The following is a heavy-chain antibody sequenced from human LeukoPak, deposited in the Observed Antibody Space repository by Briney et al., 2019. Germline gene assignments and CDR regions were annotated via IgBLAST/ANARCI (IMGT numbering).Heavy chain of an antibody. D-gene: IGHD3-22*01. CDR2: IYHSGST. Sequence: PSETLSLTCTVSGGSVSSGSYSWSWIRQPPGKGLEWIGYIYHSGSTYYNPSLKSRVTISVDRSKNQFSLKLSSVTAADTAVYYCARDSHYYDSRGPVHAFDIWGQGTMVTVSS. CDR3: ARDSHYYDSRGPVHAFDI. J-gene: IGHJ3*02. CDR1: GGSVSSGSYS. V-gene: IGHV4-30-2*01.